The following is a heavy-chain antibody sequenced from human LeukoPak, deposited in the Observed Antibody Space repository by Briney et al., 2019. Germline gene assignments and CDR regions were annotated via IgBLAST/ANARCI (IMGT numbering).Heavy chain of an antibody. D-gene: IGHD2-8*01. J-gene: IGHJ4*02. CDR3: ARDSCTNGVCYIRAWI. CDR2: ISSSGSTI. CDR1: GFTFSSYS. Sequence: GGSLRLSCAASGFTFSSYSMNWVRQAPGKGLEWVSYISSSGSTIYYADSVKGRFTISRDNAKNSLYLQMNSLRAEDTAVYYCARDSCTNGVCYIRAWIWGQGTLVTVSS. V-gene: IGHV3-48*04.